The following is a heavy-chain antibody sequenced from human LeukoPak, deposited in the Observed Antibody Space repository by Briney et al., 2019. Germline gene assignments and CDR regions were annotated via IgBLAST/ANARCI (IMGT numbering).Heavy chain of an antibody. CDR2: IYPGDSDT. D-gene: IGHD6-6*01. CDR1: GYSFTSYW. V-gene: IGHV5-51*01. CDR3: ASSSLSYCYYMDV. J-gene: IGHJ6*03. Sequence: ESPKISCKGSGYSFTSYWIGWVRQMPGEGLEWMGIIYPGDSDTKYSPSFQGQVTISADKSISSAYLQWSSLKASDTAMYYRASSSLSYCYYMDVWGKGTTVTVSS.